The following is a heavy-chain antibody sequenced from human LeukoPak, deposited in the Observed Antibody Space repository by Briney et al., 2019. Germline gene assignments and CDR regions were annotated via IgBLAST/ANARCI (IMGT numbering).Heavy chain of an antibody. CDR2: IYHSGNT. J-gene: IGHJ4*02. V-gene: IGHV4-4*02. Sequence: SETLSLICAVSGGSISSSNWWSWVRQPPGKGLEWIGEIYHSGNTNYNPSLKSRVTVSVDTSKNQFSLKLTSVTAADTAVYHCARGPLDSGYTYFDYWGQGTLVTVSS. CDR3: ARGPLDSGYTYFDY. D-gene: IGHD5-12*01. CDR1: GGSISSSNW.